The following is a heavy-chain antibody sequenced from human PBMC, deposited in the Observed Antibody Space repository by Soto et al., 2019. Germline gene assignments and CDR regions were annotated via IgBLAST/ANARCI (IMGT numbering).Heavy chain of an antibody. CDR1: GGSISSGGYY. J-gene: IGHJ4*02. Sequence: QVQLQESGPGLVKPSQTLSLTCTVSGGSISSGGYYWSWIRQHPGKGLEWIGYIYYSGSTYYNPYLPSRVTISVDTSKNQFSLKLSSVPAADTAVYYCARSPEATVAAFDSWGQGTLVTVSS. CDR2: IYYSGST. CDR3: ARSPEATVAAFDS. D-gene: IGHD4-17*01. V-gene: IGHV4-31*03.